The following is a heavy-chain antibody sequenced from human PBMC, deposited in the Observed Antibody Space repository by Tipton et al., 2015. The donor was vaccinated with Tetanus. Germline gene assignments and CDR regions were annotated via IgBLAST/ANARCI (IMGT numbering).Heavy chain of an antibody. Sequence: TLSLTCTVSGGSISSYYWGWIRQPPGKGLEWIGSIYYSGSTYYNPSLKSRVTISVDTSKNQFSLKLSSVTAADTAVYYCARHIQGGPDGSYYYYGMDVWGQGTTVTVSS. V-gene: IGHV4-39*01. J-gene: IGHJ6*02. D-gene: IGHD5-24*01. CDR1: GGSISSYY. CDR3: ARHIQGGPDGSYYYYGMDV. CDR2: IYYSGST.